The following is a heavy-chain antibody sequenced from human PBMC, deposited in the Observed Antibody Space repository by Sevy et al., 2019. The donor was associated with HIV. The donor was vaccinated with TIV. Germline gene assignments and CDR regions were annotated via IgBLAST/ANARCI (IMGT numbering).Heavy chain of an antibody. Sequence: ASVKVSCKASGYTFTSYGISWVRQAPGQGLEWMGWISAYNGNTNYAQKLQGRVTMTTDKSTSTAYMELRGLGSDDTAVYYCARDSPVTIFGVVIPYYFDYWGQGTLVTVSS. CDR2: ISAYNGNT. CDR1: GYTFTSYG. CDR3: ARDSPVTIFGVVIPYYFDY. V-gene: IGHV1-18*01. D-gene: IGHD3-3*01. J-gene: IGHJ4*02.